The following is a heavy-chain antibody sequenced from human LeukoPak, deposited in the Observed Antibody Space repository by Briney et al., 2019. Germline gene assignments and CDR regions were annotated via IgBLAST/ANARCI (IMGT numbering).Heavy chain of an antibody. D-gene: IGHD6-19*01. V-gene: IGHV3-30-3*01. CDR1: GFTLSSHA. CDR2: ISYDGTNK. CDR3: VRGATVAATSDL. Sequence: PGRSLRLSCVASGFTLSSHAMHWVRQAPGKGLEWAAVISYDGTNKYYGDSVMGRFTISRDRSKNTLYLEMNSLRGEDTAVYNCVRGATVAATSDLWGQGTVVTVSS. J-gene: IGHJ3*01.